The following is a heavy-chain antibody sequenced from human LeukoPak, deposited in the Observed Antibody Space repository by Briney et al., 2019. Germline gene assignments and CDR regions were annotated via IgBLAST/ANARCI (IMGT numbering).Heavy chain of an antibody. D-gene: IGHD1-20*01. CDR1: GFTFSSYS. V-gene: IGHV3-21*01. J-gene: IGHJ4*02. Sequence: PGGSLRLSCAASGFTFSSYSMNWVRQAPGKGLEWVSSISSSSSYIYYADSVKGRFIISRDNAKNSLYLQMNSLRAEDTAVYYCARGLTGRFDYWGQGTLVTVSS. CDR2: ISSSSSYI. CDR3: ARGLTGRFDY.